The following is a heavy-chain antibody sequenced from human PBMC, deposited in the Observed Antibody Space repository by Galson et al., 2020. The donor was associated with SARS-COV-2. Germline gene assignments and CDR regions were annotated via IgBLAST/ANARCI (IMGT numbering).Heavy chain of an antibody. CDR1: GFTFTSSA. D-gene: IGHD6-25*01. CDR3: AAETRIAAIGNGMDV. J-gene: IGHJ6*02. CDR2: IVVGSGNT. Sequence: SVKVSCKASGFTFTSSAMQWVRQARGQRLEWIGWIVVGSGNTNYAQKFQERVTITRDMSTSTAYMELSSLRSEDTAVYYCAAETRIAAIGNGMDVWGQGTTVTVSS. V-gene: IGHV1-58*02.